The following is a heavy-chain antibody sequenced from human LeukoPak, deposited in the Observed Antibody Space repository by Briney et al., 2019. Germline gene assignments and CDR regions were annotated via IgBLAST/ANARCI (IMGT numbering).Heavy chain of an antibody. D-gene: IGHD3-9*01. CDR2: VYYSGTT. CDR1: GDSIRSNNFY. V-gene: IGHV4-39*01. Sequence: ASETLSLTCTVSGDSIRSNNFYWGWIRQPPGKGLEWIGSVYYSGTTYFNPSLKSRVTISVDTSKNQFSLKLSSVTAAGTAVFYCARHATAYDVLTGNYRRGWFDRWGQGTLVTVSS. CDR3: ARHATAYDVLTGNYRRGWFDR. J-gene: IGHJ5*02.